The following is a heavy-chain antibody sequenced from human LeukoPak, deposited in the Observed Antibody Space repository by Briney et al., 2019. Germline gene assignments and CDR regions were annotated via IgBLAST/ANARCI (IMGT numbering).Heavy chain of an antibody. D-gene: IGHD3-16*01. Sequence: PSETLSLTCTVSGGSISTYYWSWIRQPPGKGLEWIGYIYNSGSTNYSPSLRSRVTISVDTSKNQFSLKLSSVTAADTAVYYCARRGGVDYWGQGTLVTVSS. V-gene: IGHV4-59*08. J-gene: IGHJ4*02. CDR1: GGSISTYY. CDR3: ARRGGVDY. CDR2: IYNSGST.